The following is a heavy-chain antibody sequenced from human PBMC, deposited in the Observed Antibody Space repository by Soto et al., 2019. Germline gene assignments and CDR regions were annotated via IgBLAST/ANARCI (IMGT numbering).Heavy chain of an antibody. Sequence: ASVKVSCKASGYTFTSCDINWVRQATGQGLEWMGWMNPNSSNTGYAQKFQGRVTMTRNTSISTAYMELSSLRSEDTAVYYCARGRGLRYFDWLGGKDVWGQGTTVTVSS. CDR3: ARGRGLRYFDWLGGKDV. J-gene: IGHJ6*02. CDR1: GYTFTSCD. CDR2: MNPNSSNT. D-gene: IGHD3-9*01. V-gene: IGHV1-8*01.